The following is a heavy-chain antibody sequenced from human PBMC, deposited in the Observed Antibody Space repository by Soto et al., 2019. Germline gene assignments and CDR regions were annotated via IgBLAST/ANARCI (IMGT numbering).Heavy chain of an antibody. CDR2: IYKSATT. J-gene: IGHJ5*02. V-gene: IGHV4-30-4*01. D-gene: IGHD7-27*01. CDR3: ARGRYCLTGRCFPNWFDP. Sequence: SETLSLTCSVSGDSISNLDYFWAWIRQPPGQALEYIGYIYKSATTYYNPSFESRVAISVDTSKSQFSLNVTSVTAADTAVYFCARGRYCLTGRCFPNWFDPWGQGALVTVSS. CDR1: GDSISNLDYF.